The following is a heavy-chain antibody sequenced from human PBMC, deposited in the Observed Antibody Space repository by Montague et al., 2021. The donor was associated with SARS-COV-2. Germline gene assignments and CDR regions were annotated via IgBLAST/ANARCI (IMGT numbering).Heavy chain of an antibody. CDR1: GGSFSGYY. J-gene: IGHJ4*02. Sequence: SETLSLTCAVYGGSFSGYYWTWIRRSPGKGLEWIAEINHSGTTNYNFNPSLSSRVTISVDTSKSQFSLKLSSVTAADTGVYYCARWDPQTLTLIGLRGKSGSDDWGQGRLVIDS. CDR2: INHSGTT. D-gene: IGHD4-23*01. V-gene: IGHV4-34*01. CDR3: ARWDPQTLTLIGLRGKSGSDD.